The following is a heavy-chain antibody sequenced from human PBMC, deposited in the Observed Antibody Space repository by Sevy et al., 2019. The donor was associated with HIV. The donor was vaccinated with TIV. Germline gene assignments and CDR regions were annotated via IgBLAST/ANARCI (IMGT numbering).Heavy chain of an antibody. V-gene: IGHV4-59*01. CDR1: GGSISSYY. Sequence: SETLSLTCTVSGGSISSYYSSWIRQPPGKGLEWIGYIYYSGSTNYNPSLKSRVTISVDTSKNQFSLKLSSVTAADTAVYYCARSINYDFWSGYYGRTAYYYYGMDVWGQGTTVTVSS. D-gene: IGHD3-3*01. CDR2: IYYSGST. CDR3: ARSINYDFWSGYYGRTAYYYYGMDV. J-gene: IGHJ6*02.